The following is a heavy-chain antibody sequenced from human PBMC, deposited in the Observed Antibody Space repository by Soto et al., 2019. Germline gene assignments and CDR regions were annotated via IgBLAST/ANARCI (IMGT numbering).Heavy chain of an antibody. Sequence: QVQLVQSGAEVKKPGASVNVSCKTAGYNFSSSGINWVRQAPGQGLEWMGWISGYNGNALYAREFRGGVTMTTDISANTVYMELRSLRSDDTAVYYCGRGGIVVVLSESPPLVGNWFDPWGQGTLVTVSS. CDR1: GYNFSSSG. CDR3: GRGGIVVVLSESPPLVGNWFDP. V-gene: IGHV1-18*01. D-gene: IGHD2-2*01. J-gene: IGHJ5*02. CDR2: ISGYNGNA.